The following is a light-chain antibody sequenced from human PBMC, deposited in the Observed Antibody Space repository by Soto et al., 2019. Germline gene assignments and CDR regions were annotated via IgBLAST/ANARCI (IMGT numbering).Light chain of an antibody. CDR1: QSVSSY. CDR2: DAS. J-gene: IGKJ4*01. V-gene: IGKV3-11*01. Sequence: EIVLTQSPATLSLSPGERATLSCRASQSVSSYLAWYQQRPGQAPRLLIYDASNRATGIPARFSGSGSGTEFTLTISSLQPEDFASYYCLQYNSYPLTFGGGTKVDIK. CDR3: LQYNSYPLT.